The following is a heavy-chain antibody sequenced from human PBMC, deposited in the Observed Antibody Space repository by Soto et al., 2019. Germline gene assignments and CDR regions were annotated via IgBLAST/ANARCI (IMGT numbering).Heavy chain of an antibody. D-gene: IGHD3-10*01. V-gene: IGHV4-39*01. CDR3: ARQGPLYYYYGMDV. J-gene: IGHJ6*02. CDR2: IYYSGST. Sequence: LSLTCTVSGGSISSSSYYWGWIRQPPGKGLEWIGSIYYSGSTYYNPSLKSRVTISVDTSKNQFSLKLSSVTAADTAVYYCARQGPLYYYYGMDVWGQGTTVTVSS. CDR1: GGSISSSSYY.